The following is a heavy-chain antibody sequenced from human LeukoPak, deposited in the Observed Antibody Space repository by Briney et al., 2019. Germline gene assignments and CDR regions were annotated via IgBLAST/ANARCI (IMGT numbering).Heavy chain of an antibody. D-gene: IGHD4-17*01. J-gene: IGHJ1*01. V-gene: IGHV3-23*01. Sequence: PGGSLRLSCAASGFTFSNYAMNLVRQAPGKGLEWVSAIGVNTDRTYYADAVRGRFTISRDYSQNTLSLQMSSLRAEDTAVYYCAKGHGDHIPAEYLQHWGQGTLVTVSS. CDR1: GFTFSNYA. CDR3: AKGHGDHIPAEYLQH. CDR2: IGVNTDRT.